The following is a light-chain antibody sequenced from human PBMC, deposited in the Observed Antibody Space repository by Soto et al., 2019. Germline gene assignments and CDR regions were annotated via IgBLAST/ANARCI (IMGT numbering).Light chain of an antibody. CDR2: GNS. J-gene: IGLJ1*01. CDR3: QSYDSSLSAL. CDR1: SSNIGAGYD. Sequence: QSVLTQPPSVSGAPGQRVTISCTGSSSNIGAGYDVHWYQQLPGTAPKLLIYGNSNRPSGVPDRFSGSKSGTSASLAITGLQPEDEADYYCQSYDSSLSALFGTGTKLTVL. V-gene: IGLV1-40*01.